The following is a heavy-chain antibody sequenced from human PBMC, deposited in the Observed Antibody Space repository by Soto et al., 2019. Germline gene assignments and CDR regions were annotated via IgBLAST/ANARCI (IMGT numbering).Heavy chain of an antibody. D-gene: IGHD3-10*01. Sequence: SETLSLTCTVSGGSISSSSYYWGWIRQPPGKGLEWIGSIYYSGSTYYNPSLKSRVTISVDTSKNQFSLKLSSVTAADTAVYYCASKFGELLADAFDIWGQGTMVTVSS. V-gene: IGHV4-39*01. CDR3: ASKFGELLADAFDI. J-gene: IGHJ3*02. CDR1: GGSISSSSYY. CDR2: IYYSGST.